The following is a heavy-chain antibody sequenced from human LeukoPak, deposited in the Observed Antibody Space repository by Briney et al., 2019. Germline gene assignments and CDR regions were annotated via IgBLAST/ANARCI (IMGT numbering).Heavy chain of an antibody. J-gene: IGHJ4*02. D-gene: IGHD6-19*01. V-gene: IGHV3-30-3*01. CDR2: ISYDGSKK. Sequence: GGSPRLSCAASGFTFSTYALHWVRQAPGKGLEWVAVISYDGSKKFYADSVKGRFTISRDNSNNTVYLQMTSLRAEDTAVYYCARETLSSGWYPPDYWGQGTLVTVSS. CDR1: GFTFSTYA. CDR3: ARETLSSGWYPPDY.